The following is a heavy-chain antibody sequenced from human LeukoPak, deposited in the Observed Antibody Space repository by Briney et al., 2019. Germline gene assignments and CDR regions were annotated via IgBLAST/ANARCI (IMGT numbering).Heavy chain of an antibody. D-gene: IGHD5-18*01. Sequence: GGSLRLSCAASGFTFSSYEMNWVRQAPGKGLEWVSYISSSGSTIYYADSVKGRFTISRDNPKNSLYLQINSLRAGDTAVYYCAREGDTAMVYYYYYYMDGWGKGTTVTISS. CDR1: GFTFSSYE. CDR3: AREGDTAMVYYYYYYMDG. V-gene: IGHV3-48*03. J-gene: IGHJ6*03. CDR2: ISSSGSTI.